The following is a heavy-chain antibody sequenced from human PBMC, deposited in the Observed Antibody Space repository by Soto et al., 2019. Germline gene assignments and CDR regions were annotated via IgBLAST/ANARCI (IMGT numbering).Heavy chain of an antibody. J-gene: IGHJ4*02. CDR1: GFPIGSHA. D-gene: IGHD1-20*01. V-gene: IGHV3-23*01. CDR2: VSGSGGST. CDR3: AKPPDYNWNDY. Sequence: PGRSLRLSCAPSGFPIGSHAMSLVRQAPGKGLEWISAVSGSGGSTYYADSVKGRFTISRDNSKDTLYLQMNNLRAEDTAVYYCAKPPDYNWNDYWGQGTLVTVSS.